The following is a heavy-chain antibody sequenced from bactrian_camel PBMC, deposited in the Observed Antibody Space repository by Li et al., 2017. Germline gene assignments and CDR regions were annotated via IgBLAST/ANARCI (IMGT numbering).Heavy chain of an antibody. CDR2: IYTGDGST. CDR3: AATGSAVTAAQALGLPPDFGY. CDR1: GNTYNLNC. Sequence: QVQLVESGGGSVQPGGSLRLSCAASGNTYNLNCLGWFRQAPGKEREGVAGIYTGDGSTYYGDPAKGRFTISRDNAKNTVYLQMNNLKPEDTAKYYCAATGSAVTAAQALGLPPDFGYWGQGTQVTVS. V-gene: IGHV3S54*01. J-gene: IGHJ6*01. D-gene: IGHD3*01.